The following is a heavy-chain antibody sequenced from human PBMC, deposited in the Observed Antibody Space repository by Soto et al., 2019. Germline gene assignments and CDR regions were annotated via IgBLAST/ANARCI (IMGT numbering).Heavy chain of an antibody. CDR2: ISWNSGSI. Sequence: EVQLVESGGGLVQPGRSLRLSCAASGFTFDDYAMHWVRQAPGKGLEWVSGISWNSGSIGYADSVKGRFTISRDNAKNTLYLQMNSLRAEDTALYYCAKDILEGGSSWGFYYWGQGTLFTVSS. CDR1: GFTFDDYA. D-gene: IGHD6-13*01. J-gene: IGHJ4*02. V-gene: IGHV3-9*01. CDR3: AKDILEGGSSWGFYY.